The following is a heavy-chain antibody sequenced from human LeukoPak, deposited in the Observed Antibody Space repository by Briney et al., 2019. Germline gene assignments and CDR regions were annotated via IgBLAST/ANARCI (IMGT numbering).Heavy chain of an antibody. D-gene: IGHD2-21*02. J-gene: IGHJ6*03. CDR3: ARATAHDYYYYMDV. V-gene: IGHV3-66*01. Sequence: QPGGSLRLSCAASGFTVSSNYMSWVRQAPGKGLEWVSLIYSGGSTYYADSVKGRFTISRDNSKNTLYLQMNSLRAEDTAVYYCARATAHDYYYYMDVWGKGTTVTISS. CDR2: IYSGGST. CDR1: GFTVSSNY.